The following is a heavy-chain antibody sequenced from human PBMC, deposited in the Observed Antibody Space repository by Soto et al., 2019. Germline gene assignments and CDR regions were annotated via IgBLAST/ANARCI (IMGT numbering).Heavy chain of an antibody. V-gene: IGHV4-34*01. CDR2: INHSGST. CDR1: GGSFSGYY. Sequence: SETLSLTCAVYGGSFSGYYWSWIRQPPGKGLEWIGEINHSGSTNYNPSLKSRVTISVDTSKNQFSLKLSSVTAADTAVYYCARGKRITMVRGVTSYGMDVWGQGTAVTVSS. CDR3: ARGKRITMVRGVTSYGMDV. D-gene: IGHD3-10*01. J-gene: IGHJ6*02.